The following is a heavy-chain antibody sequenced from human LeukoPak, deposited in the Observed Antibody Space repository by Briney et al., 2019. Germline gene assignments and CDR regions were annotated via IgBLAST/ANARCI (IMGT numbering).Heavy chain of an antibody. Sequence: PGGSLRLSCAASGFTFSNAWMSWVRQAPGKGLEWVAVITYDGSNKYYADSVKGRFTISRDISKNTLSLQMNSLRAEDTALYYCARSLHYYGSGSYRVGYGMDVWGQGTTVTVSS. CDR1: GFTFSNAW. D-gene: IGHD3-10*01. CDR2: ITYDGSNK. CDR3: ARSLHYYGSGSYRVGYGMDV. V-gene: IGHV3-30-3*01. J-gene: IGHJ6*02.